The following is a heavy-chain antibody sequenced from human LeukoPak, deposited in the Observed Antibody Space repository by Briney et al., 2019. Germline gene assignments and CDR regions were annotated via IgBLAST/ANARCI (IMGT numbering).Heavy chain of an antibody. Sequence: SETLSLTCAVYGGSFSGYYWSWIRQPPGKGLEWIGSGLYTGNTYSNPSLRSRVTISVDTSKNEFSLKMNSVTAADTAVYYCARGHRSSKYFDSWGQGALMIVSS. D-gene: IGHD6-6*01. CDR3: ARGHRSSKYFDS. J-gene: IGHJ4*02. CDR1: GGSFSGYY. CDR2: GLYTGNT. V-gene: IGHV4-59*05.